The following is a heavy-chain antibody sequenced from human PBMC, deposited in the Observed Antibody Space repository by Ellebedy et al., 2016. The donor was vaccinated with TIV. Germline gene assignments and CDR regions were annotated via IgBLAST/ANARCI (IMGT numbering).Heavy chain of an antibody. CDR3: ARRGAYYGSGSYWGVYYYYYMDV. CDR2: MNPNSGNT. D-gene: IGHD3-10*01. V-gene: IGHV1-8*01. J-gene: IGHJ6*03. Sequence: ASVKVSCXASGYTFTSYDINWVRQATGQGLEWMGWMNPNSGNTGYAQKFQGRVTMTRNTSISTAYMELSSLRSEDTAVYYCARRGAYYGSGSYWGVYYYYYMDVWGKGTTVTVSS. CDR1: GYTFTSYD.